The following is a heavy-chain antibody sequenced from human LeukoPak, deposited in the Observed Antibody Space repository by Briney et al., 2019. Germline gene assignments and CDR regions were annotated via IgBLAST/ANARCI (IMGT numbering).Heavy chain of an antibody. J-gene: IGHJ4*02. CDR1: GFIFSNAW. CDR3: TTDGRFGRFNY. CDR2: IKSKTDGGTT. Sequence: GGSLRLSCVASGFIFSNAWMSWVRQAPGKGLEWVGRIKSKTDGGTTDYAAPVKGRFTISRDDSKNTLYLQMNSLKIEDTDVYFCTTDGRFGRFNYWGQGTLVTVSS. V-gene: IGHV3-15*01. D-gene: IGHD2-15*01.